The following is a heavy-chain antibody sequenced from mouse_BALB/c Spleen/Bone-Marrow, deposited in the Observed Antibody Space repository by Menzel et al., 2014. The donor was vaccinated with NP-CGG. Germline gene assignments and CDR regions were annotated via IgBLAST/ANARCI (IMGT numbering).Heavy chain of an antibody. V-gene: IGHV1-63*02. Sequence: VQLVESGAELVRPGTSVKMSCKAAGYTFTNYWIGWVKQRPGHGLEWIGDIYPGAVYTNYNEKFKGKATLTADTSSSTSYMQLSSLTSEDSAIYYCARYYYGSSYFDYWGQGTTLTVSS. D-gene: IGHD1-1*01. J-gene: IGHJ2*01. CDR3: ARYYYGSSYFDY. CDR1: GYTFTNYW. CDR2: IYPGAVYT.